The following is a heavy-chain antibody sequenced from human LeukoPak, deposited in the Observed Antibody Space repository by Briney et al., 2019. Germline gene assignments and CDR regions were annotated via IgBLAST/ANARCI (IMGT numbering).Heavy chain of an antibody. D-gene: IGHD2-21*02. CDR1: GFTFSSYW. J-gene: IGHJ4*02. Sequence: GGSLRLSCAASGFTFSSYWMSWVRQAPGKGLEWVANIKQDGSEKYYVDSVKGRFTISRDNAKNSLYLQMNSLRAEDTAVYYCAREAYCGGDCYFPPPDNWGQGTLVTVSS. V-gene: IGHV3-7*03. CDR3: AREAYCGGDCYFPPPDN. CDR2: IKQDGSEK.